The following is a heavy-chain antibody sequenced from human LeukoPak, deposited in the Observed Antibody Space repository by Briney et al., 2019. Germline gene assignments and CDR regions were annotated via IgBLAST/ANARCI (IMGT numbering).Heavy chain of an antibody. D-gene: IGHD3-9*01. V-gene: IGHV4-30-4*01. CDR1: GGSISSGDYY. J-gene: IGHJ4*02. CDR2: IYYSGST. CDR3: ARLRSPPVLRYFDWLSYFDY. Sequence: PSETLSLTCTVSGGSISSGDYYWSWIRQPPGKGLEWIGYIYYSGSTYYNPSLKSRVTISVDTSKNQFSLKLSSVTAADTAVYYCARLRSPPVLRYFDWLSYFDYWGQGTLVTVSS.